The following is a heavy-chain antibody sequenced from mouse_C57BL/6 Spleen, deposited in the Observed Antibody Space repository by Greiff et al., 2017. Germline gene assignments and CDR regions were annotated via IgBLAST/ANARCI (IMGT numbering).Heavy chain of an antibody. D-gene: IGHD1-1*02. CDR3: ARPGNWYFDV. V-gene: IGHV1-69*01. CDR1: GYTFTSYW. CDR2: IDPSDSYT. J-gene: IGHJ1*03. Sequence: QVQLKQPGAELVMPGASVKLSCKASGYTFTSYWMHWVKQRPGQGLEWIGEIDPSDSYTNYNQKFKGKSTLTVDKSSSTAYMQLSSLTSEDSAVYYCARPGNWYFDVWGTGTTVTVSS.